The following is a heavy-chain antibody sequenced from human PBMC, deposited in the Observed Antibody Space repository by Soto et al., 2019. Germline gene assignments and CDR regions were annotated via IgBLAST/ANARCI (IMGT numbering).Heavy chain of an antibody. Sequence: LRLSCVASGFTSRTCTMNWVRQAPGKGLEWVSGIRGFSPYTFYAESVKGRFTISRDNAKNSLYLQMNSLGVEDTAVYYCARDRGYDAHDYYYNAMDVWGQGTTVTVSS. V-gene: IGHV3-21*01. D-gene: IGHD2-15*01. CDR3: ARDRGYDAHDYYYNAMDV. J-gene: IGHJ6*02. CDR1: GFTSRTCT. CDR2: IRGFSPYT.